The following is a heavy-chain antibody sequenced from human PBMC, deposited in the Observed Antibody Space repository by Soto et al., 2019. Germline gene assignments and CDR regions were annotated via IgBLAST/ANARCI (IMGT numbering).Heavy chain of an antibody. Sequence: SETLSLTCAVYGGSLSDYYWSWIRQPPGKGLEWIGEVSHRGSTKYNPSLKSRVTISVDTSKRQFSLKVSSVTVADSVLYYCAREVIAHRGAFDIWDQGTMVTVSS. CDR2: VSHRGST. CDR3: AREVIAHRGAFDI. J-gene: IGHJ3*02. V-gene: IGHV4-34*01. CDR1: GGSLSDYY.